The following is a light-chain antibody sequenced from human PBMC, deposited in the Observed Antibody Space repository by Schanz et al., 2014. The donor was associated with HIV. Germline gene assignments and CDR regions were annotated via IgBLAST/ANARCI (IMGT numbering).Light chain of an antibody. J-gene: IGKJ1*01. CDR2: DAS. Sequence: EIVLTQSPATLSLSPGERATLSCRASQSVSTSLAWYQQRPGQAPRLLIYDASNRATGVPARFSGSGSGTDFTLTISSLESEDFAVYYCQQYGYSPGTFGQGTKVEIK. CDR1: QSVSTS. CDR3: QQYGYSPGT. V-gene: IGKV3-11*01.